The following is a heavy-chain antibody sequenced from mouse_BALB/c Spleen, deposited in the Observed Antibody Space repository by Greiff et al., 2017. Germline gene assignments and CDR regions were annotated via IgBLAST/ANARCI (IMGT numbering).Heavy chain of an antibody. CDR1: GFSLTSYG. D-gene: IGHD2-10*02. J-gene: IGHJ1*01. CDR3: ARPPYGNYWYFDV. CDR2: IWSGGST. V-gene: IGHV2-4-1*01. Sequence: QVQLQQSGPGLVQPSQSLSITCTVSGFSLTSYGVHWVRQSPGKGLEWLGVIWSGGSTDYNAAFISRLSISKDNSKSQVFFKMNSLQADDTAIYYCARPPYGNYWYFDVWGAGTTVTVSS.